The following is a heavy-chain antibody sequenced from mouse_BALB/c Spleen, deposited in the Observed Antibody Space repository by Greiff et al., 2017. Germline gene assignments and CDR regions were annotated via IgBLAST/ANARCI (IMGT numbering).Heavy chain of an antibody. CDR3: ARTGYDYDSAWFAY. V-gene: IGHV14-1*02. CDR1: GFNIKDYY. J-gene: IGHJ3*01. Sequence: EVQLQQSGAELVRPGALVKLSCKASGFNIKDYYMHWVKQRPEQGLEWIGWIDPENGNTIYDPKFQGKASITADTSSNTAYLQLSSLTSEDTAVYYCARTGYDYDSAWFAYWGQGTLVTVSA. CDR2: IDPENGNT. D-gene: IGHD2-4*01.